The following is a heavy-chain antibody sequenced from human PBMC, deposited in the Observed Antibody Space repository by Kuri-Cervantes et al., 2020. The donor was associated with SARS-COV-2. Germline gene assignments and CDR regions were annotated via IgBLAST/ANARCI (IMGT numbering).Heavy chain of an antibody. Sequence: GGSLRLSCAAPGFTFSSYSMNWVRQAPGKGLEWVSYISSSSTIYYADSVKGRFTISRDNAKNSLYLQMNSLRAEDTAVCYCARASGYDFWSGYNYYYYYMDVWGKGTTVTVSS. CDR3: ARASGYDFWSGYNYYYYYMDV. V-gene: IGHV3-48*01. J-gene: IGHJ6*03. D-gene: IGHD3-3*01. CDR1: GFTFSSYS. CDR2: ISSSSTI.